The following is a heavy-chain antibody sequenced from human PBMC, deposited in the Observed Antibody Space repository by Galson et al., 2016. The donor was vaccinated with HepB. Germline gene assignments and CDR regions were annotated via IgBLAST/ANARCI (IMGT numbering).Heavy chain of an antibody. J-gene: IGHJ4*02. V-gene: IGHV4-34*01. CDR1: GGSFDAYY. CDR3: ARGLPNLAVAGMAVDH. D-gene: IGHD6-19*01. CDR2: INHTGST. Sequence: SETLSLTCAVYGGSFDAYYWGRIRQSPGKGLEWIGEINHTGSTNYNPSLKSRVTMSIDTTNNQFFLKLTSVTAADTAVYYCARGLPNLAVAGMAVDHWGQGTLVTVSS.